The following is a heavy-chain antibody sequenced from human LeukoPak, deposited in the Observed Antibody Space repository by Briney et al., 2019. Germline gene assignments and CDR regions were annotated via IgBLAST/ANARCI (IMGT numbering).Heavy chain of an antibody. Sequence: GGSLRLSCAASGFTFTNAWMAWVRQAPGKGLEWVAFIRYDGSNKYYADSVKGRFTISRDNSKNTLYLQMNSLRAEDTAVYYCAKDHFGYCSSTSCNPGDYWGQGTLVTVSS. CDR3: AKDHFGYCSSTSCNPGDY. J-gene: IGHJ4*02. CDR2: IRYDGSNK. CDR1: GFTFTNAW. V-gene: IGHV3-30*02. D-gene: IGHD2-2*01.